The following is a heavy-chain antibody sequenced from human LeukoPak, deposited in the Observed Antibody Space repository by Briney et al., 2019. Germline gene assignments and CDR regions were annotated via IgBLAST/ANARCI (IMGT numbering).Heavy chain of an antibody. CDR1: GYTFTGYY. V-gene: IGHV1-2*02. J-gene: IGHJ6*03. CDR2: ITPNSGGT. Sequence: GASVKVSCKASGYTFTGYYLHWVRQAPGQGLEWMGWITPNSGGTNYAQKFQGRVTMTRDTSISTAYMELSRLRSDDTAVYYCAREGVGAVRYYMDVWGKGTTVTVSS. D-gene: IGHD1-26*01. CDR3: AREGVGAVRYYMDV.